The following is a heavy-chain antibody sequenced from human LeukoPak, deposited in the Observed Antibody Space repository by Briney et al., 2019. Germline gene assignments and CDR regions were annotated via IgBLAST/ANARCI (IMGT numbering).Heavy chain of an antibody. CDR2: ICPDGTVT. J-gene: IGHJ4*02. CDR1: GFSFSTYC. Sequence: GGSLRLSCAASGFSFSTYCMHWVRQARGKGPMWVSRICPDGTVTNYADSVKARFSISRDNARNTVYLQMNSLRAEDTAVYYCVRDFRSADYWGQGTLVTVSS. CDR3: VRDFRSADY. V-gene: IGHV3-74*01.